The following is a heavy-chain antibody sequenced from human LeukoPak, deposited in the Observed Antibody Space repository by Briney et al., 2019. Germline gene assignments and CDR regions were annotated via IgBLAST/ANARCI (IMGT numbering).Heavy chain of an antibody. CDR1: GFTFGDYA. CDR2: IRSKAYGGTT. CDR3: TRLSLGGWYPSY. V-gene: IGHV3-49*04. D-gene: IGHD6-19*01. J-gene: IGHJ4*02. Sequence: GGSLRLSCATSGFTFGDYAMSWVRQAPGKGLEWVGFIRSKAYGGTTGYAASVKGRFTISRDDSKSIAYLQTNSLKTEDTAVYYCTRLSLGGWYPSYWGQGTLVTVSS.